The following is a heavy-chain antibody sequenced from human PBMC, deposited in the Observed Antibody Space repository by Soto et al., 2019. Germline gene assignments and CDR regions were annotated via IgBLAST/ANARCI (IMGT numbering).Heavy chain of an antibody. CDR3: ASKLGRDYYYGMDV. CDR2: IIPIFGTA. Sequence: QVQLVQSGAEVKKPGSSVKVSCKASGGTFSSYAISWVRQAPGQGLEWMGGIIPIFGTANYAQKFQGRVTITADESTSTDYMELSSLRSEDTAVYYCASKLGRDYYYGMDVWGQGTTVTVSS. D-gene: IGHD1-26*01. J-gene: IGHJ6*02. CDR1: GGTFSSYA. V-gene: IGHV1-69*12.